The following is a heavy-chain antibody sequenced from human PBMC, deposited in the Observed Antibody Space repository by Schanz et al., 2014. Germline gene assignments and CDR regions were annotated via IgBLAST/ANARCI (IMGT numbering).Heavy chain of an antibody. CDR2: VNPSVRGT. D-gene: IGHD3-22*01. Sequence: QVQLLQSGAEVKKPGASMKVSCKASGYTFTTYYMLWVRQAPGQGLEWMGIVNPSVRGTHFAREFQGRVTVTSDTSTSTVYMELSGLRSEDTAVYYCAGAFDSSGYYFDYWGQGTLVTVSS. J-gene: IGHJ4*02. CDR3: AGAFDSSGYYFDY. CDR1: GYTFTTYY. V-gene: IGHV1-46*03.